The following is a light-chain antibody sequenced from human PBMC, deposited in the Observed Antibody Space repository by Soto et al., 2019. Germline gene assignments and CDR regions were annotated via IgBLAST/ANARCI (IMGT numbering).Light chain of an antibody. V-gene: IGKV3-15*01. CDR3: QQHNACPLI. Sequence: EIGMTQSPATLSVAPGERATLSCRASQSVSSNLAWYQQKPGQAPRLLIYRVSTRATGIPARFSGSGSGTEFTLTISSLQSEDFAVYYCQQHNACPLIFGGGTKVGIK. CDR2: RVS. CDR1: QSVSSN. J-gene: IGKJ4*01.